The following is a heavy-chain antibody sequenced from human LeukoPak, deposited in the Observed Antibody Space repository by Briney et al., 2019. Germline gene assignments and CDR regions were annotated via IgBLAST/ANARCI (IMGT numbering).Heavy chain of an antibody. CDR2: IIPIFGTA. CDR1: GGTFSSYA. Sequence: GASVKVSCKASGGTFSSYAISWVRQAPGQGLEWMGGIIPIFGTANYAQKFQGRVTITADKSTSTAYMELSSLRSEDTAVYYCASSHGSGSYIYWGQGTLVTVSS. CDR3: ASSHGSGSYIY. J-gene: IGHJ4*02. V-gene: IGHV1-69*06. D-gene: IGHD3-10*01.